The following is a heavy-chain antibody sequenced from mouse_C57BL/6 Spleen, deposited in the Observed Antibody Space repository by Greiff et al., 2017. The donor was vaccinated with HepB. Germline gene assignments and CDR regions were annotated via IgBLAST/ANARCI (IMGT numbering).Heavy chain of an antibody. V-gene: IGHV3-6*01. CDR2: ISYDGSN. J-gene: IGHJ3*01. CDR1: GYSITSGYY. D-gene: IGHD2-4*01. Sequence: EVKLMESGPGLVKPSQSLSLTCSVTGYSITSGYYWNWIRQFPGNKLEWMGYISYDGSNNYNPSLKNRISITRDTSKNQFFLKLNSVTTEDTATYYCARVPIYYDYDGFAYWGQGTLVTVSA. CDR3: ARVPIYYDYDGFAY.